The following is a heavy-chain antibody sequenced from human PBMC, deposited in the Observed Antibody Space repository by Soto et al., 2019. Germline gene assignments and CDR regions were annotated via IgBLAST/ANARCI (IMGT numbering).Heavy chain of an antibody. J-gene: IGHJ4*02. Sequence: QITLRESGPTLVKPTQTLTLTCTFSGFSFTTSGVGVGWIRQPPGKALEWLVLIYWDDDRHYSPSLKSRLIITKDTSKNQVVLTMTNMDPVDTATYYCAHKASGGAYLDYWGQGTLVTVSS. V-gene: IGHV2-5*02. CDR3: AHKASGGAYLDY. CDR1: GFSFTTSGVG. D-gene: IGHD3-10*01. CDR2: IYWDDDR.